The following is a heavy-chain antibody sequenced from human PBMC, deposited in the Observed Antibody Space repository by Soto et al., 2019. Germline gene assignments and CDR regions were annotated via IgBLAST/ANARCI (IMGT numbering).Heavy chain of an antibody. J-gene: IGHJ4*02. CDR1: GFTFDDYA. Sequence: EVQLVESGGGLVQPGRSLRLSCAASGFTFDDYAMHWVPQAPGKGLEWVSGISWNSGSIGYADSVKGRFTISRDNAKNSLYLQMNSLRAEDTALYYCAKGGYSYGYYDYFDYWGQGTLVTVSS. D-gene: IGHD5-18*01. CDR3: AKGGYSYGYYDYFDY. V-gene: IGHV3-9*01. CDR2: ISWNSGSI.